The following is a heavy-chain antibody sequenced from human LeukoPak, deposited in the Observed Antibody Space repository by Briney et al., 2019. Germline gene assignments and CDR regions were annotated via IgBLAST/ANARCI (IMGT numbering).Heavy chain of an antibody. CDR3: ARSYDTNNRQRFDY. Sequence: SETRSLTCTVSGASIRSYYWSWIRQPPGKGLEWIAYMYYTESPNYNPSLKSRVSMSGDSSRNQFSLKLNSVTAADTAVYYCARSYDTNNRQRFDYWGQGILVTVSP. V-gene: IGHV4-59*08. CDR1: GASIRSYY. D-gene: IGHD3-10*01. CDR2: MYYTESP. J-gene: IGHJ4*02.